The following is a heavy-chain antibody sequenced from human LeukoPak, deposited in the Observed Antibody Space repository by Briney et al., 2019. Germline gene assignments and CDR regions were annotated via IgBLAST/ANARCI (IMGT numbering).Heavy chain of an antibody. V-gene: IGHV3-48*02. J-gene: IGHJ4*02. CDR3: ARDRWPGYSSSWPVGY. Sequence: QPGGSLRLSCAASGFTFSSYSMNWVRQAPGKGPEWVSYISSSSTIYYADSVKGRFTISRDNAKNSLYLQMNSLRDEDTAVYYCARDRWPGYSSSWPVGYWGQGTLVTVSS. CDR1: GFTFSSYS. D-gene: IGHD6-13*01. CDR2: ISSSSTI.